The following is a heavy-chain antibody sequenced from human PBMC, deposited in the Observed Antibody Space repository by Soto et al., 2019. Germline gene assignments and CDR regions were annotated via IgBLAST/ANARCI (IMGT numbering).Heavy chain of an antibody. CDR3: ARWPLLLVSTANYGMDV. Sequence: PGGSLRLSCAASDLSVSAAYMAWVRQAPGKGLEWVSVLLSGGATYYADSVKGRFTISRDISENTVYLQMRSLRVEDTAVYYCARWPLLLVSTANYGMDVWGHGTTVTVFS. V-gene: IGHV3-53*01. CDR1: DLSVSAAY. J-gene: IGHJ6*02. D-gene: IGHD2-8*02. CDR2: LLSGGAT.